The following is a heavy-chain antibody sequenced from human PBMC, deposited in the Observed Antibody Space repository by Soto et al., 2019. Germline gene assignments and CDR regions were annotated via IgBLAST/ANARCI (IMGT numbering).Heavy chain of an antibody. D-gene: IGHD2-15*01. CDR2: IIPIFGTA. Sequence: QVQLVQSGAEVKKTGSSVKVSCKASGGTFSSYAISWVRQAPGQGLEWMGGIIPIFGTANYAQKFQGRVTITADGSTSAASMGVSSLSCEETAVYYCARDNIVVVVAATGGPQGNWFDPWGQGTLVTVSS. V-gene: IGHV1-69*12. J-gene: IGHJ5*02. CDR3: ARDNIVVVVAATGGPQGNWFDP. CDR1: GGTFSSYA.